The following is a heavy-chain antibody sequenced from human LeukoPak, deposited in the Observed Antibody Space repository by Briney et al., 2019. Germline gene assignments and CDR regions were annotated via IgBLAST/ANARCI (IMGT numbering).Heavy chain of an antibody. CDR1: GGSISSGGYS. CDR2: IYHSGST. J-gene: IGHJ4*02. V-gene: IGHV4-30-2*01. D-gene: IGHD2-2*01. Sequence: SETLSLTCAVSGGSISSGGYSWSWIRQPPGKGLEWIGYIYHSGSTYYNPSLKSRVTISVDTSKNQFSLKLSSVTAADTAVYYCARASTYCSSTSCYLDYWGQGTLVTVSS. CDR3: ARASTYCSSTSCYLDY.